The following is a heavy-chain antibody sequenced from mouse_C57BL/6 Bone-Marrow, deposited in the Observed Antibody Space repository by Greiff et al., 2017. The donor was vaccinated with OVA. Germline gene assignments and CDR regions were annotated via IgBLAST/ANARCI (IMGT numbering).Heavy chain of an antibody. CDR1: GYTFTDYE. CDR3: TRDYYGYDVFAY. Sequence: VQLQESGAELVRPGASVTLSCKASGYTFTDYEMHWVKQTPVHGLEWIGAIDPETGGTAYNQKFKGKAILTADKSSSTAYMELRSLTSEDSAVYYCTRDYYGYDVFAYWGQGTLVTVSA. J-gene: IGHJ3*01. CDR2: IDPETGGT. V-gene: IGHV1-15*01. D-gene: IGHD2-2*01.